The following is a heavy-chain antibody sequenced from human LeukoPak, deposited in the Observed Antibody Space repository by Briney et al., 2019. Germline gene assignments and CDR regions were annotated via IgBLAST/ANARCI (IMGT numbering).Heavy chain of an antibody. Sequence: GGSLRLSCALSGITFSSYGMHWVRQAPGKGLEWVAVIWFDGSNKYYADSVKGRFTISRDNSKDTVFLQMNSLRADDTALYYCTRDAYCGGDCYRPNFDYWGQGTLDTVSS. CDR1: GITFSSYG. CDR2: IWFDGSNK. V-gene: IGHV3-33*01. CDR3: TRDAYCGGDCYRPNFDY. D-gene: IGHD2-21*01. J-gene: IGHJ4*02.